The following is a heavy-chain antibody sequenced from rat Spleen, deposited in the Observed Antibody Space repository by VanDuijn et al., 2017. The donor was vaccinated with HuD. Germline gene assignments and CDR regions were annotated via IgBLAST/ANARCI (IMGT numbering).Heavy chain of an antibody. V-gene: IGHV5-31*01. Sequence: EVQLVESGGGLVQPGGSLKLSCVASGFTFNNYWMTWIRQAPGKGLEWVASITNASGRTYYPDSVKGRFTISRDNAKSTLYLQMDSLRSEDTATYYCARQHYGSPGGFAYWGQGTLVTVSS. J-gene: IGHJ3*01. CDR1: GFTFNNYW. D-gene: IGHD1-3*01. CDR2: ITNASGRT. CDR3: ARQHYGSPGGFAY.